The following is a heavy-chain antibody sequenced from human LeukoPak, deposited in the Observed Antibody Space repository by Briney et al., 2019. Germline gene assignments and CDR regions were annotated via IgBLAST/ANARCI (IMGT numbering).Heavy chain of an antibody. V-gene: IGHV3-30*18. CDR3: AKAADQYYYSYFYYMDV. J-gene: IGHJ6*03. D-gene: IGHD2/OR15-2a*01. CDR2: ITYDGSSK. Sequence: GGSLRLSCAAAGFTFSSYGMHCARHARGKWLGWVAVITYDGSSKDYADSVKGRFTISRDNSNNTLYLQMNSLTVEDTAVYYCAKAADQYYYSYFYYMDVWGKGTTVTVSS. CDR1: GFTFSSYG.